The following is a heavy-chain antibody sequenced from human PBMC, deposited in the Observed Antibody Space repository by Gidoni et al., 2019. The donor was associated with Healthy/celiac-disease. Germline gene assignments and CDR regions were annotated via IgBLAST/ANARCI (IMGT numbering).Heavy chain of an antibody. V-gene: IGHV2-5*02. CDR3: AHSRGSSIAARRPTYYFDY. Sequence: QITLKESGPTLVKPTQTLTLTCTFSGFSLSTSGVGVGWIRQPPGKALEWLALIYWDDDKRYSPSLKSRLTITKDTSKNQVVLTMTNMDPVDTATYYCAHSRGSSIAARRPTYYFDYWGQGTLVTVSS. CDR2: IYWDDDK. D-gene: IGHD6-6*01. CDR1: GFSLSTSGVG. J-gene: IGHJ4*02.